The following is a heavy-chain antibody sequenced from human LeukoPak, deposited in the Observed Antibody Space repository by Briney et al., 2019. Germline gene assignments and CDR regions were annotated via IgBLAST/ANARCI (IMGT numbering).Heavy chain of an antibody. CDR2: IYTSGST. Sequence: SETLSLTCTVSGGSISSYYWSWIRQPAGKGLEWIGRIYTSGSTNYNPSLKSRVTMSVDTSENQFSLKLSSVTAADTAVYYCARDTDIVVVPAAFYYYYGMDVWGKGTTVTVSS. CDR3: ARDTDIVVVPAAFYYYYGMDV. D-gene: IGHD2-2*01. V-gene: IGHV4-4*07. CDR1: GGSISSYY. J-gene: IGHJ6*04.